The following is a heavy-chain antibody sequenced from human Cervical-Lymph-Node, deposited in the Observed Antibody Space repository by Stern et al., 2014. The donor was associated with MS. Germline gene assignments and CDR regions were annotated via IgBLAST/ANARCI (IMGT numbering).Heavy chain of an antibody. CDR2: IIPILGIA. V-gene: IGHV1-69*09. Sequence: QVQLVQSGAEVKKPGSSVKVSCKASGGTFSSYTISWVRQAPGQGLEWTGRIIPILGIANYAQKFQGRVTITADKSTSTAYMELSSLRSEDTAVYYCARGYCSGGSCYYFDYWGQGTLVTVSS. D-gene: IGHD2-15*01. CDR3: ARGYCSGGSCYYFDY. J-gene: IGHJ4*02. CDR1: GGTFSSYT.